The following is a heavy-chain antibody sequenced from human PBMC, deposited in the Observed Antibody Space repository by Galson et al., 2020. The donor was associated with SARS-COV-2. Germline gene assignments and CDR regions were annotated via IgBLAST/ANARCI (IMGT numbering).Heavy chain of an antibody. J-gene: IGHJ6*04. CDR1: GGSIRSGSYF. V-gene: IGHV4-61*02. Sequence: SETLSLTCTVSGGSIRSGSYFWVWIRQPVGKGLEWLGRMSQGGENRYNPSLRSRVSISRDTSRNLFSLSRTSVTAADTALYYCGGGPWNGVNVWGEGLTVTISS. CDR3: GGGPWNGVNV. D-gene: IGHD1-1*01. CDR2: MSQGGEN.